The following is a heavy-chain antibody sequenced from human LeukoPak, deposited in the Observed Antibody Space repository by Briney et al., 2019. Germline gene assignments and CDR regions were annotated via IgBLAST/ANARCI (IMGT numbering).Heavy chain of an antibody. CDR2: ISGSGGST. V-gene: IGHV3-23*01. D-gene: IGHD2-21*02. CDR1: GFTFSSYA. J-gene: IGHJ4*02. CDR3: AKQGPARIPIVVVTAMAH. Sequence: GGSLRLSCAASGFTFSSYAMSWVRQAPGKGLEWVSAISGSGGSTYYADSVKGRFTISRDNSKNTLYLQMNSLRAEDTAIYYCAKQGPARIPIVVVTAMAHWGQGTLVTVSS.